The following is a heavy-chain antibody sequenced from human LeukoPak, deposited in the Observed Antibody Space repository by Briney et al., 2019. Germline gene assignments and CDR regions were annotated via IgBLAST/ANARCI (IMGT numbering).Heavy chain of an antibody. Sequence: AGSLRLSCAASGFIFSSYNMKWVRQTPGKGLESISDISRSGDNIYYADSVKGRFTVSRDNAKNSLYLQMSSLRNKDTAVYYCARGTQRAFDIWGQGTMVTVSA. CDR2: ISRSGDNI. J-gene: IGHJ3*02. CDR1: GFIFSSYN. CDR3: ARGTQRAFDI. V-gene: IGHV3-48*02. D-gene: IGHD1-14*01.